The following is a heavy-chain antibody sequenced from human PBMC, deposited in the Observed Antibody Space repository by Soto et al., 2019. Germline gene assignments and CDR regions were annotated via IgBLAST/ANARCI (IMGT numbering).Heavy chain of an antibody. D-gene: IGHD4-17*01. CDR2: INHSGST. CDR3: ARGSTTVTKYYYYYYGMDV. J-gene: IGHJ6*02. CDR1: GGSFSGYY. V-gene: IGHV4-34*01. Sequence: KASETLSLTCAVYGGSFSGYYWSWIRQPPGKGLEWIGEINHSGSTNYNPSLKSRVTISVDTSKNQFSLKLSSVTAADTAVYYCARGSTTVTKYYYYYYGMDVWGQGTTVTVSS.